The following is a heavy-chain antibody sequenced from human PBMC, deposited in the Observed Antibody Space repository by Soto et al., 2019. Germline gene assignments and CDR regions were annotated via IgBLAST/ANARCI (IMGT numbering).Heavy chain of an antibody. V-gene: IGHV4-59*01. CDR3: ARGYCSSTSCYIWDNWFDP. J-gene: IGHJ5*02. D-gene: IGHD2-2*02. CDR1: GGSISSYY. CDR2: IYYSGRT. Sequence: QVQLQESGPGLVKPSETLSLTCTVSGGSISSYYWSWIRQPPGKGLEWIGYIYYSGRTNYNPSLRGRAPXSXDXXRNQFSLKLSSVTAADTAVYYCARGYCSSTSCYIWDNWFDPWGQGTLVTVSS.